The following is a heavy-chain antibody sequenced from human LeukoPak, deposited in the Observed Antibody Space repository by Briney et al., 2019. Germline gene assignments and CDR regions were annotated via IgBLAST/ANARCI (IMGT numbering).Heavy chain of an antibody. V-gene: IGHV3-7*01. CDR3: ARVQKDYYDSSGYLSY. CDR1: GFTFSSYW. D-gene: IGHD3-22*01. Sequence: PGGSLRLSCAASGFTFSSYWMSWVRQAPGKGLEWVANIKQDGSEKYYVDSVKGRFTISRDNAKNSLYLQMNSLRAEDTAVYYCARVQKDYYDSSGYLSYWGQGTLVTVSS. J-gene: IGHJ4*02. CDR2: IKQDGSEK.